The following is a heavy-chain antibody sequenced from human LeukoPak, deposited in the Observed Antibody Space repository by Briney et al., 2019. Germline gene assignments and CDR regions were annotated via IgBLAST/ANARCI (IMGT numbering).Heavy chain of an antibody. CDR1: GYSFTSYW. CDR2: IYPGDSDT. J-gene: IGHJ3*02. CDR3: ARSPERITIFGVVTNDAFDI. D-gene: IGHD3-3*01. V-gene: IGHV5-51*01. Sequence: GESLKISCKGSGYSFTSYWIGWVRQMPGKGLEWMGIIYPGDSDTRYSPSFQGQVTISADESISTAYLQWSSLKASDTAMYYCARSPERITIFGVVTNDAFDIWGQGTMVTVSS.